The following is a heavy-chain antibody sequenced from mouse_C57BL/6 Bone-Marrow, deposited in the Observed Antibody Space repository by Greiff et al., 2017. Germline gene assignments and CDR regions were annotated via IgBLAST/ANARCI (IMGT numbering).Heavy chain of an antibody. Sequence: QVQLQQSGAELARPGASVKMSCKASGYTFTSYTMHWVKQRPGQGLEWIGYINPSSGYTKYNQKFKDKATLTSDKSSSTAYMQLSSLTSEESAVYYCAKHAMDYWGQGTSVTVSS. CDR2: INPSSGYT. V-gene: IGHV1-4*01. CDR1: GYTFTSYT. CDR3: AKHAMDY. J-gene: IGHJ4*01.